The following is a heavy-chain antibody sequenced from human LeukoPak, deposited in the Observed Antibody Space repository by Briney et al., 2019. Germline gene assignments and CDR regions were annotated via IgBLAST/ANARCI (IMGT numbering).Heavy chain of an antibody. Sequence: PGRSLRLSCAASGFPFSSFAMHWVRQAPGKGLEWVSVIWSDGSHKYYVDSVKGRFTISRDTSKNTLYLQMNSLRAEDTAVYYCARWGLGYCSSTSCYNYHYYYGMDVWGQGTTVTVSS. D-gene: IGHD2-2*02. CDR1: GFPFSSFA. J-gene: IGHJ6*02. V-gene: IGHV3-33*01. CDR2: IWSDGSHK. CDR3: ARWGLGYCSSTSCYNYHYYYGMDV.